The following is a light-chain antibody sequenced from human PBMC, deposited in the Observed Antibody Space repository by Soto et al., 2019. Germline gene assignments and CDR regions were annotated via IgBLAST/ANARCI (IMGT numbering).Light chain of an antibody. Sequence: SYELTQPPSVSVSPGQTASITCSGDKLGNKYAFWYQQKAGQSPVLVIYQDVKRPSGIPERFSGSNSGNTATLTISGTQAMDEADYYCQAWDSSTVVFGGGTKLTVL. CDR1: KLGNKY. CDR2: QDV. J-gene: IGLJ2*01. V-gene: IGLV3-1*01. CDR3: QAWDSSTVV.